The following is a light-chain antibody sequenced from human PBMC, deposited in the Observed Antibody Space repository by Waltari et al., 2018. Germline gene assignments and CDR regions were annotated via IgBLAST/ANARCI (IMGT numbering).Light chain of an antibody. V-gene: IGKV6-21*01. J-gene: IGKJ4*01. CDR1: QSIGTS. Sequence: EIVLTQSPDFQSVPPQGKVTITCRASQSIGTSLHWYQKKSGQTPKPLLTYASDSFSGVPSRFTGSGSGTDFTLTISSLEAEDAATYYCQQSRSFPTTFGGGTKVEIK. CDR2: YAS. CDR3: QQSRSFPTT.